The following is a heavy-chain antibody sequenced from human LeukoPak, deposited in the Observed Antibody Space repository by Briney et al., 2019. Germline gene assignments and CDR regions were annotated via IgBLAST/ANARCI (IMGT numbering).Heavy chain of an antibody. V-gene: IGHV3-7*01. D-gene: IGHD3-3*01. CDR2: IKQDGSEK. J-gene: IGHJ1*01. CDR1: GFTFSSYW. CDR3: ATLRFLEWLLFPEYFQH. Sequence: GGSLRLSCAASGFTFSSYWMSWVRQAPGKGLEWVANIKQDGSEKYYMDSVKGRFTISRDNAKNSLYLQMNSLRAEDTAVYYCATLRFLEWLLFPEYFQHWGQGTLVTVSS.